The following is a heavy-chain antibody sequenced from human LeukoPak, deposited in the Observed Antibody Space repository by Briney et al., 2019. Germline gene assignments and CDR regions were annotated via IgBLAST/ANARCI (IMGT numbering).Heavy chain of an antibody. J-gene: IGHJ3*02. D-gene: IGHD1-14*01. V-gene: IGHV4-4*07. CDR3: ARDSRNRKDAFDI. CDR1: GGSISSYY. CDR2: IYTSGST. Sequence: SETLSLTRTVSGGSISSYYWSWMRQPAGKGLEWIGRIYTSGSTNYNPSLKSRVTMSVDTSKNQFSLKLSSVTAADTAVYYCARDSRNRKDAFDIWGQRTMVTVSS.